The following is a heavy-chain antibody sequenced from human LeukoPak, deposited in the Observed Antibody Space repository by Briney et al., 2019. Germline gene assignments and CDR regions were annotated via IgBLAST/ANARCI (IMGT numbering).Heavy chain of an antibody. CDR2: ISGSGGST. CDR3: AKNSAVVVISSVDY. CDR1: GFTFSSYE. J-gene: IGHJ4*02. V-gene: IGHV3-23*01. Sequence: GGSLRLSCAASGFTFSSYEMNWVRQAPGKGLEWVSAISGSGGSTYYADSVKGRFTISRDNSKNTLYLQMNSLRAEDTAVYYCAKNSAVVVISSVDYWGQGTLVTVSS. D-gene: IGHD3-22*01.